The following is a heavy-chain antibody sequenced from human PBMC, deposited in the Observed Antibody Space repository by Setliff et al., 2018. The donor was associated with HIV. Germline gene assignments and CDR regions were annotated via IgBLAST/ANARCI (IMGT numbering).Heavy chain of an antibody. Sequence: GASVKVSCKASGYTFTSYGISWVRQAPGQGLEWMGWISAYNGNTNYAQKLQGRVTMTTDTSTSTAYMELSSLRSDDTAVYYCARDDGGYNYAEAFDVWGQGTMVTVSS. D-gene: IGHD3-16*01. CDR1: GYTFTSYG. J-gene: IGHJ3*01. CDR2: ISAYNGNT. V-gene: IGHV1-18*01. CDR3: ARDDGGYNYAEAFDV.